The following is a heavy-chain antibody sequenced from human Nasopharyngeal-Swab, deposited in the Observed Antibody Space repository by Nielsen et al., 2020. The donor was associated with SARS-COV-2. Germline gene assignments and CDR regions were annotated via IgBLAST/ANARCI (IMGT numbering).Heavy chain of an antibody. Sequence: GESLKISCAASGFTFSGYSMNWVRQAPGKGLEWVSYISSSGSTIYYADSVRGRFTISRDNAKNSLYLQMNSLRDEDTAVYYCARGLMYYDFLSGPSSPYGMDVWGQGTTVTVSS. D-gene: IGHD3-3*01. CDR1: GFTFSGYS. J-gene: IGHJ6*02. V-gene: IGHV3-48*02. CDR3: ARGLMYYDFLSGPSSPYGMDV. CDR2: ISSSGSTI.